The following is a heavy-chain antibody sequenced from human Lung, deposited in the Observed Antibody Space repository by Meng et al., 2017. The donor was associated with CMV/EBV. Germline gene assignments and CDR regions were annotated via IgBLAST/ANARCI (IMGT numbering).Heavy chain of an antibody. CDR2: IHDIGTT. V-gene: IGHV4-30-4*08. CDR3: ARGYCTDGECYRQGDAFDP. Sequence: LXCAVSGGSIGTGDFYWTWIRQPPGRGLEWIGYIHDIGTTYYNPSLKSRLTISKDTSKNQFSLILASVTAADTAVYFCARGYCTDGECYRQGDAFDPXGQGXLVTFSS. J-gene: IGHJ5*02. CDR1: GGSIGTGDFY. D-gene: IGHD2-8*01.